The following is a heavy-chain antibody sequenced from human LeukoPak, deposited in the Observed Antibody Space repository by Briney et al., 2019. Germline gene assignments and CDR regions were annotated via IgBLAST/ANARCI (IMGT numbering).Heavy chain of an antibody. CDR1: GYTFTGYY. D-gene: IGHD1-7*01. CDR3: ATGTTSYYYYYMDV. CDR2: INPNSGGT. Sequence: ASVKVSCKASGYTFTGYYMHGVRQAPGQGREWMGRINPNSGGTNYAQKFQGRGTMTRDTAISTAYMELSRLRSDDTAVYYCATGTTSYYYYYMDVWGKGTTVTVSS. J-gene: IGHJ6*03. V-gene: IGHV1-2*06.